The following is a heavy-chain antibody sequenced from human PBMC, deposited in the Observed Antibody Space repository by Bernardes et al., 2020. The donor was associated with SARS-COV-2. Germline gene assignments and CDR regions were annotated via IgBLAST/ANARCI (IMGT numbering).Heavy chain of an antibody. J-gene: IGHJ4*02. D-gene: IGHD1-1*01. V-gene: IGHV3-30*04. CDR3: ARELRYNWNDEVVY. CDR2: ISYDGSNK. CDR1: GFTFSSYA. Sequence: GGSLRPSCAASGFTFSSYAMHWVRQAPGKGLEWVAAISYDGSNKYYADSVKGRFTISRDNSKNTLCLQMNSLRAEDTAVYYCARELRYNWNDEVVYWGQGTLVTVSS.